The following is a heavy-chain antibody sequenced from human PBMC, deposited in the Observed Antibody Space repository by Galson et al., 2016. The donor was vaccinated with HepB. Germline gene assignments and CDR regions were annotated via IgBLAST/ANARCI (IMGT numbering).Heavy chain of an antibody. V-gene: IGHV3-30*18. CDR2: ISYDGRDK. J-gene: IGHJ4*02. CDR1: GFTISYYA. Sequence: SLRLSCAASGFTISYYAMHWVRQAPGKGLQWVAVISYDGRDKYYADSVKGRFTISRDNSKNTVFLQMSSLRADDTALYYCAKETGNFYDITGYLDYWGQGSLVTVSS. D-gene: IGHD3-22*01. CDR3: AKETGNFYDITGYLDY.